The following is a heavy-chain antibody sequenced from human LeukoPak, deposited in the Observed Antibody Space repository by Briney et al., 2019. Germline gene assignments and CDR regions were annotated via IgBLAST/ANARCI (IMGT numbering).Heavy chain of an antibody. CDR3: ARTWLQLYFDY. CDR2: IIPILGIA. V-gene: IGHV1-69*04. CDR1: GGTFSSYA. J-gene: IGHJ4*02. D-gene: IGHD5-18*01. Sequence: ASVKVSCKASGGTFSSYAISWVRQAPGQVLEWMGRIIPILGIANYAQKFQGRVTITADKSTSTAYMELSSLRSEDTAVYYCARTWLQLYFDYWGQGTLVTVSS.